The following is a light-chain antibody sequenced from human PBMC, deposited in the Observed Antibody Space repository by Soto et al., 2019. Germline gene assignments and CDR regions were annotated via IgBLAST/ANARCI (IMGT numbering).Light chain of an antibody. CDR2: GAS. J-gene: IGKJ4*01. CDR1: QSVSSSY. Sequence: EIVLTQSPCTLSLSPGERATLSCRASQSVSSSYLAWYQQKPGQAPRLLIYGASSRATGIPDMFSGSGSGPDFTLTIRRLEPEAFAVYYCQQYGSSPLTFGGGNKVEI. V-gene: IGKV3-20*01. CDR3: QQYGSSPLT.